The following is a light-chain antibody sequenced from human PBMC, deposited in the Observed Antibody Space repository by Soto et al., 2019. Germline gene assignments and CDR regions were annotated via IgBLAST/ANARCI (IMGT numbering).Light chain of an antibody. J-gene: IGLJ2*01. CDR3: SSYTTTSTLSVV. Sequence: QSALTQPASVSGSPGQSITISCTGTSSDVGDYNFVSWYQQHPGKAPKLMIYDVSNRPSGISNRFSGSKSGNTASLTISGLQAEDEADYYCSSYTTTSTLSVVFGGGTQLTVL. CDR2: DVS. CDR1: SSDVGDYNF. V-gene: IGLV2-14*03.